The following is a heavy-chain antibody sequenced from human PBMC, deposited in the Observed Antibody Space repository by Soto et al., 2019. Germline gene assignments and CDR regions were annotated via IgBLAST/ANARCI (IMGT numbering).Heavy chain of an antibody. Sequence: SETLSLTCTVSGGSISSGDYYWSWIRQPPGKGLEWIGYIYYSGSTYYNPSLKSRVTISVDTSKNQFSLKLSSVTAADTAVYYCARDPYYYGSGSSSYWGQGTLVTVSS. CDR3: ARDPYYYGSGSSSY. CDR1: GGSISSGDYY. D-gene: IGHD3-10*01. V-gene: IGHV4-30-4*01. CDR2: IYYSGST. J-gene: IGHJ4*02.